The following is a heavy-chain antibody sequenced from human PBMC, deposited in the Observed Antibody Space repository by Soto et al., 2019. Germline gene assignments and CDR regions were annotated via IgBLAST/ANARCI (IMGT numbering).Heavy chain of an antibody. CDR1: GFSLRTSGVG. Sequence: QITLKESGPTLVKPTQTLTLTCSFSGFSLRTSGVGVGWIRLAPGKALEWLASIYWDDDNYYSPSLRNRLTITKDASKNQVVLTMTNMDPVDTATYYCAHRPALGLFRFDPWGQGTLVTVSS. D-gene: IGHD3-22*01. CDR2: IYWDDDN. V-gene: IGHV2-5*02. CDR3: AHRPALGLFRFDP. J-gene: IGHJ5*02.